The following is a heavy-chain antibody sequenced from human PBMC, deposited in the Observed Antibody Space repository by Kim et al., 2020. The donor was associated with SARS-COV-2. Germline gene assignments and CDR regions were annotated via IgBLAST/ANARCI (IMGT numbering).Heavy chain of an antibody. CDR3: ARGPGYSSSWYGARNWFDP. V-gene: IGHV4-34*01. J-gene: IGHJ5*02. CDR1: GGSFSGYY. D-gene: IGHD6-13*01. CDR2: INHSGST. Sequence: SETLSLTCAVYGGSFSGYYWSWIRQRPGKGLEWIGEINHSGSTNYNPSLKSRVTISVDTSKNQFSLKLSSVTAADTAVYYCARGPGYSSSWYGARNWFDPWGQGTLVTVSS.